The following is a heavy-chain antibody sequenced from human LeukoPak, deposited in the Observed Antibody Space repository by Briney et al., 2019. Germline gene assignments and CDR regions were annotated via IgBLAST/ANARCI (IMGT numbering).Heavy chain of an antibody. V-gene: IGHV3-23*01. CDR1: GFTFSSYA. J-gene: IGHJ4*02. CDR2: ISGSGGST. Sequence: GGSLRLSCAASGFTFSSYAMSWVRQAPGKGLEWVSAISGSGGSTYYADSVKGRFTISRDNSKNTLYLQMNSLRAEDTAVYYCAKAPVYYDSSGKRGIDYWGQGTLATVS. CDR3: AKAPVYYDSSGKRGIDY. D-gene: IGHD3-22*01.